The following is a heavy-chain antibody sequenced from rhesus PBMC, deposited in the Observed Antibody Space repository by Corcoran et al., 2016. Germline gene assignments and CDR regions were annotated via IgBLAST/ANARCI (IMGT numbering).Heavy chain of an antibody. D-gene: IGHD2-27*01. CDR3: AKGSQGISYPRFDV. V-gene: IGHV3S42*01. Sequence: EVQLVESGGGLAKPGGSLRLSCAASGFTFSSYWMNWVRQTPGKGREWISAIKSGGCSTTYADSLKVGLTIARDNSKTTLSLQMESRRAEDTAVYYCAKGSQGISYPRFDVWGAGVLVTVSS. J-gene: IGHJ5-1*01. CDR1: GFTFSSYW. CDR2: IKSGGCST.